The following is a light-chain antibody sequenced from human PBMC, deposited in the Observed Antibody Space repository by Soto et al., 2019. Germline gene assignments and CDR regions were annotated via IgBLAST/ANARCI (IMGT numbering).Light chain of an antibody. Sequence: EIVVTQSPTPLSLSSGERATPPRRARPSVSPHLAWYQQKPGQAPRLLIYDASNRATGIPARFSGSGSGTDFTLTISSLEPEDFAVYYCQQRSNWPPTFGGGTKVEIK. J-gene: IGKJ4*01. CDR3: QQRSNWPPT. CDR2: DAS. CDR1: PSVSPH. V-gene: IGKV3-11*01.